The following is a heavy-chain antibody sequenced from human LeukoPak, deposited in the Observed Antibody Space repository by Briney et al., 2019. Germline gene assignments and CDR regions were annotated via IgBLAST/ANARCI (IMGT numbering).Heavy chain of an antibody. J-gene: IGHJ4*02. V-gene: IGHV3-7*01. D-gene: IGHD2-15*01. CDR1: GFTFSSYW. CDR2: IKQDGSEK. Sequence: GGSLRLSCGASGFTFSSYWMSWVRQAPGKGLEWVANIKQDGSEKYYVDSVKGRFTISRDNAKNSLYLQMNSLRAEDTAVYYCAASIVVVVAATPYYFDYWGQGTLVTVSS. CDR3: AASIVVVVAATPYYFDY.